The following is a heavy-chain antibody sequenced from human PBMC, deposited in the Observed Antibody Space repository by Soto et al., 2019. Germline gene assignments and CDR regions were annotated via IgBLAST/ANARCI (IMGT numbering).Heavy chain of an antibody. J-gene: IGHJ1*01. CDR2: IDGVGTGT. CDR1: GFTLTNYW. Sequence: EVQLVQSGGGSVQPGGSLRLSCAASGFTLTNYWMHWVRQVPGKGLVWVSRIDGVGTGTSYSDSVRGRFPISRDNAENTLYLHMTGLRAEDTAVYDCTTVFESWGQGTPVTVSS. V-gene: IGHV3-74*01. CDR3: TTVFES. D-gene: IGHD3-9*01.